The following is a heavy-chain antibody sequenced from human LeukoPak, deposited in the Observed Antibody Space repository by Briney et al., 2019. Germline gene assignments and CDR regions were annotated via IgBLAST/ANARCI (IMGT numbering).Heavy chain of an antibody. CDR3: ARGDRITMIVVVNPFLDY. D-gene: IGHD3-22*01. CDR2: ISSGSSTI. CDR1: GFTFSSYN. V-gene: IGHV3-48*04. J-gene: IGHJ4*02. Sequence: GGSLRLSCAASGFTFSSYNMNWVRQAPGKGLEWVSYISSGSSTIYYADSVKGRFTISRDNAKNSLYLQMNSLRAEDTAVYYCARGDRITMIVVVNPFLDYWGQGTLVTVSS.